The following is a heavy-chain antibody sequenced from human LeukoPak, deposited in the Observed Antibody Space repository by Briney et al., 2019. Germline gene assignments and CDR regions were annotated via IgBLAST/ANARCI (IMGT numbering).Heavy chain of an antibody. D-gene: IGHD2-2*01. CDR1: GFTFSSYA. Sequence: GGSLRLSCAASGFTFSSYAMSWVRQARGKGLEGVSAISGSGGSTYYADSVKGRFTISRDNSKNTLYLQMNSLRAEDTAVYYCAKDRYCSSTSCSQFDYWGQGTLVTVSS. J-gene: IGHJ4*02. CDR3: AKDRYCSSTSCSQFDY. CDR2: ISGSGGST. V-gene: IGHV3-23*01.